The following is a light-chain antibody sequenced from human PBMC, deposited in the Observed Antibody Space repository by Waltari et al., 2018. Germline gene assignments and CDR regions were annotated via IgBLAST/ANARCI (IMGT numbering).Light chain of an antibody. Sequence: QSALTQPASVSGSPGQSITISFTGTSSDVGSYNLVSWYQQHPGKAPKLMIYEGSTRPSGVSNRFSGSKSGNTASLTISGLQAEDEADDYCCSYAGSSTWVFGGGTKLTVL. J-gene: IGLJ3*02. CDR1: SSDVGSYNL. CDR2: EGS. CDR3: CSYAGSSTWV. V-gene: IGLV2-23*01.